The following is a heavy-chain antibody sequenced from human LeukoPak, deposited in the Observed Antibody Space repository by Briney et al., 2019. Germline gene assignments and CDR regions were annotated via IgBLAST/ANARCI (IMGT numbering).Heavy chain of an antibody. CDR3: ARRVAVAGRYYFDY. D-gene: IGHD6-19*01. Sequence: SETLSLTCTVSGGSISSYYCSWIRQPARKGLEWIGRIYTGGNTNYNPSLKSRVTMSVDTSKNQFSLKLSSVTAADTAVYYCARRVAVAGRYYFDYLGQGTLVAVSS. CDR2: IYTGGNT. V-gene: IGHV4-4*07. J-gene: IGHJ4*02. CDR1: GGSISSYY.